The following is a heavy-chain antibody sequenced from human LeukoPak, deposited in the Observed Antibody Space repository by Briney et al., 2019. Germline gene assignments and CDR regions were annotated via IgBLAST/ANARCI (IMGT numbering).Heavy chain of an antibody. CDR1: GFIFSAYS. Sequence: GGSLRLSCAASGFIFSAYSMDWVRQAPGKGLEWIGRIRKKNAGYTTEYAASVKGRFVVSSDDSKDSVFLQMNSLETEDTAVNYCTREGGEGDYTAFDLWGQGTMVTVSS. CDR2: IRKKNAGYTT. D-gene: IGHD3-3*01. CDR3: TREGGEGDYTAFDL. V-gene: IGHV3-72*01. J-gene: IGHJ3*01.